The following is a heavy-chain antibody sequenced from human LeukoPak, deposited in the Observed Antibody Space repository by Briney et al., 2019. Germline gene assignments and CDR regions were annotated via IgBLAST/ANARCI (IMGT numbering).Heavy chain of an antibody. Sequence: SETLSFTCAVYGGSFSGYYWSWIRQPPGKGLEWIGEINHSGSTNYNPSLKSRVTISVDTSKNQFSLKLSSVTAADTAVYYCARADNQHYCSSTSCYPDYYYGMDVWGQGTTVTVSS. J-gene: IGHJ6*02. CDR3: ARADNQHYCSSTSCYPDYYYGMDV. CDR2: INHSGST. D-gene: IGHD2-2*01. CDR1: GGSFSGYY. V-gene: IGHV4-34*01.